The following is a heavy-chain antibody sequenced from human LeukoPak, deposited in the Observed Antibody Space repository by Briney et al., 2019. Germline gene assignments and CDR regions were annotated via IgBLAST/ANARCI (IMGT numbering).Heavy chain of an antibody. D-gene: IGHD5-18*01. V-gene: IGHV1-2*02. Sequence: ASVKVSCKASGYTFTGYYMHWVRQAPGQGLEWMGWINPNSGGTNYAQKFQGRVTMTRDTSISTAYMELSKLRSDDTAVYYCAKDLGYSYGRPPFDYWGQGTLVTVSS. CDR3: AKDLGYSYGRPPFDY. CDR2: INPNSGGT. J-gene: IGHJ4*02. CDR1: GYTFTGYY.